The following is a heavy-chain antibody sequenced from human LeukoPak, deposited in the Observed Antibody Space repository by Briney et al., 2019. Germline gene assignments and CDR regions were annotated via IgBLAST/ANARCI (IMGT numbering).Heavy chain of an antibody. CDR1: GFTFGSYA. CDR3: AKDRAYGSGSYFGY. Sequence: PGGSLRLSCAASGFTFGSYAMSWVRQAPGKGLEWVSAISGGGGSTYYADSVKGRFTISRDNSKNTLYLQMNSLRAEDTAVYYCAKDRAYGSGSYFGYWGQGTLVTVSS. J-gene: IGHJ4*02. CDR2: ISGGGGST. D-gene: IGHD3-10*01. V-gene: IGHV3-23*01.